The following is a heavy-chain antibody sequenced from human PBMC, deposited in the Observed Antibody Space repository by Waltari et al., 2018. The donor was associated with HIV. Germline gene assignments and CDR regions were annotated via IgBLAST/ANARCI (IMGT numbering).Heavy chain of an antibody. CDR3: ARASHYIEFSTFDGDYYFDV. Sequence: VQLVESGGGSIKTGGSLRLSCTASGFSVSNPWMDWVRHGTGKGLVWAALHNSDGSSRNYADAVKGRFVISRDNARNTVYLQLNSLRVEDTAMYFCARASHYIEFSTFDGDYYFDVWGRGTRVAVSS. D-gene: IGHD2-15*01. CDR1: GFSVSNPW. V-gene: IGHV3-74*01. J-gene: IGHJ4*02. CDR2: HNSDGSSR.